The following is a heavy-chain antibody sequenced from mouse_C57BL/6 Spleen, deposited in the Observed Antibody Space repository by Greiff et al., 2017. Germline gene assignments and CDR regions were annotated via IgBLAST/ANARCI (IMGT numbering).Heavy chain of an antibody. Sequence: VQLQQSGAELVRPGTSVKVSCKASGYAFTNYLIEWVKQRPGQGLEWIGVINPGSGGTNYNEKFKGKATLTADKSSSSAYMQLSSLTSEDSAVYFCARGTGGFDYWGQGTTLTVSS. CDR3: ARGTGGFDY. D-gene: IGHD4-1*01. CDR2: INPGSGGT. CDR1: GYAFTNYL. J-gene: IGHJ2*01. V-gene: IGHV1-54*01.